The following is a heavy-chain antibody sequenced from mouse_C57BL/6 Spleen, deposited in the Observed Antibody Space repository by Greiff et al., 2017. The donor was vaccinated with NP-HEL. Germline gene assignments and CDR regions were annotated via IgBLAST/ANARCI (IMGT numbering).Heavy chain of an antibody. D-gene: IGHD2-4*01. CDR2: IDPENGDT. Sequence: EVQLQQSGAELVRPGASVKLSCTASGFNIKDDYMHWVKQRPEQGLEWIGWIDPENGDTEYASKFQGKATITADTSSNTAYLQLSSLTSEDTAVYYCTTDDYDPHAMDYWGQGTSVTVSS. CDR3: TTDDYDPHAMDY. V-gene: IGHV14-4*01. J-gene: IGHJ4*01. CDR1: GFNIKDDY.